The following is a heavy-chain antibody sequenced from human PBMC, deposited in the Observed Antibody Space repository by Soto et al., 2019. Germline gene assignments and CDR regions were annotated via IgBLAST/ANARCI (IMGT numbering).Heavy chain of an antibody. CDR3: ARAPLDILTGTNAFDI. D-gene: IGHD3-9*01. CDR1: GFTFSSYA. V-gene: IGHV3-23*01. J-gene: IGHJ3*02. CDR2: ISGSGGST. Sequence: GGSLRLSCAASGFTFSSYAMSWVRQAPGKGLEWVSAISGSGGSTYYADSVKGRFTISRDNSKNTLYLQMNSLRAEDTAVYYCARAPLDILTGTNAFDIWGQGTMVTVSS.